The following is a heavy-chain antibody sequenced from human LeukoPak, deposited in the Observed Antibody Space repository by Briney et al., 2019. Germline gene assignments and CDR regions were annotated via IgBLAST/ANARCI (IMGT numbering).Heavy chain of an antibody. CDR3: ARDSAGLYYYGSGSPEYFQH. D-gene: IGHD3-10*01. CDR2: ISTGSSYI. Sequence: GGSLRLSCAASGFTFSSYSMNWVRQAPGKGLEWVSSISTGSSYIYYADSVKGRFTISRDDAKNSLYLQMNSLRGEDTAVYYCARDSAGLYYYGSGSPEYFQHWGQGTLVTVSS. V-gene: IGHV3-21*01. J-gene: IGHJ1*01. CDR1: GFTFSSYS.